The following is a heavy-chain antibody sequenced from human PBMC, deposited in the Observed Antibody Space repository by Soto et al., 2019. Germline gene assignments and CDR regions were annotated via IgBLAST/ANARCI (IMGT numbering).Heavy chain of an antibody. V-gene: IGHV1-3*01. CDR3: ARDAGFGELLSTDYGMDV. Sequence: ASVKVSCKASGYTFTSYAMHWVRQAPGQRLEWMGWINAGNGNTKYSPKFQGRVTITRDTSASTAYMELSSLRSEDTAVYYCARDAGFGELLSTDYGMDVWGQGTTVTVSS. J-gene: IGHJ6*02. D-gene: IGHD3-10*01. CDR1: GYTFTSYA. CDR2: INAGNGNT.